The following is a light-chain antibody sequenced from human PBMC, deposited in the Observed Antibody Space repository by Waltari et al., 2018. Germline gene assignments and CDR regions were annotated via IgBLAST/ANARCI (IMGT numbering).Light chain of an antibody. CDR3: QQFYHSPPT. CDR1: QSVLLTSNNKNY. CDR2: WAS. J-gene: IGKJ4*01. V-gene: IGKV4-1*01. Sequence: DCEMTQSPDSLAVSLGERATINCKSSQSVLLTSNNKNYLAWYQQKPGQPPKLLIYWASTRESGVPDRFSGSGSGTDFSLTIISLQAEDVAVYYCQQFYHSPPTFGGGTKVEIK.